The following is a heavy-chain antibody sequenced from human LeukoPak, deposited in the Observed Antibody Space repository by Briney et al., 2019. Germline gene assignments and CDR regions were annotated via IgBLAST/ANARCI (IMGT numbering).Heavy chain of an antibody. CDR1: GGSFSGYY. Sequence: SETLSLTCAVYGGSFSGYYWGWIRQPPGKGLEWIGEINHSGSTNYNPSLKSRVTISVDTSKNQFSLKLSSVTAADTAVYYCARGDYDILTGYPQDAFDIWGQGTMVTVSS. CDR3: ARGDYDILTGYPQDAFDI. J-gene: IGHJ3*02. D-gene: IGHD3-9*01. V-gene: IGHV4-34*01. CDR2: INHSGST.